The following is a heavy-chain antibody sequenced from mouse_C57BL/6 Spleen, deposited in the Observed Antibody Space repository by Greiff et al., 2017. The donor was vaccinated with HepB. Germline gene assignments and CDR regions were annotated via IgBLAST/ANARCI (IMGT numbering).Heavy chain of an antibody. CDR2: IHPNSGST. CDR3: ARINYDDDDDDYAMDY. V-gene: IGHV1-64*01. CDR1: GYTFTSYW. D-gene: IGHD2-4*01. J-gene: IGHJ4*01. Sequence: QVQLQQPGAELVKPGASVKLSCKASGYTFTSYWMHWVKQRPGQGLEWIGMIHPNSGSTNYNEKFKSKATLTVDKSSSTAYMQLSSLTSEDSAVYYCARINYDDDDDDYAMDYWGQGTSVTVSS.